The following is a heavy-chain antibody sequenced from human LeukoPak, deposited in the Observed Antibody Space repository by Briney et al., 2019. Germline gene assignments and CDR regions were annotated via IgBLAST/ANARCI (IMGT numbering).Heavy chain of an antibody. D-gene: IGHD6-13*01. CDR2: IYTSGST. CDR3: ARDGEEYSSSSNWFDP. V-gene: IGHV4-4*07. J-gene: IGHJ5*02. CDR1: GGSISSYY. Sequence: SETLSLTCTVSGGSISSYYWSWIRQPAGKGLEWIGRIYTSGSTNYNPSLKSRVTMSVDTSKNQFSLKLSSVTAADTAVYYCARDGEEYSSSSNWFDPWGQGTLVTVSS.